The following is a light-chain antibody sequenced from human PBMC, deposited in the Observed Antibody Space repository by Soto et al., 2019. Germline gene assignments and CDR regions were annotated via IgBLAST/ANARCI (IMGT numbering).Light chain of an antibody. V-gene: IGKV1-33*01. CDR1: QDISNY. CDR3: QQYDHLPYT. CDR2: DAS. J-gene: IGKJ2*01. Sequence: DIQMTQSPSSLSASVGDRVTITCQASQDISNYLNWYQQKPGKAPKLLIYDASNLETVVPSRLSGSGSGTDFTFTISSLQAEDIATYYCQQYDHLPYTFRQGPKLEIK.